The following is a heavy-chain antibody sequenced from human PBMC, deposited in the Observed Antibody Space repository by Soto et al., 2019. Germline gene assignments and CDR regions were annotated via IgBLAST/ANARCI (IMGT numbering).Heavy chain of an antibody. Sequence: EVQLVESGGGLVQPGGSLRLSCAASGFTFSSFWMDWVRQAPGKGLEWVANINPDGSEKHYVDSVKGRFTISRDNAKNSLYLQMSSLTAEDSALYFCSRSLDSCGQGTRVTVSS. CDR2: INPDGSEK. V-gene: IGHV3-7*01. CDR3: SRSLDS. J-gene: IGHJ4*02. CDR1: GFTFSSFW.